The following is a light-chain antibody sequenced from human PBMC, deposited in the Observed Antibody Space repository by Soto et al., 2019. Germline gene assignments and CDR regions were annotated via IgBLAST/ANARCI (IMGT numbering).Light chain of an antibody. CDR3: QQYDDLPT. CDR1: QDISNY. V-gene: IGKV1-33*01. CDR2: DAS. Sequence: DIQMTQSPSSLSASVRDRVTITCQASQDISNYLNWYQQKPGKAPILLIYDASNLDTGVPSRFRGGGSGTNFSLTITNLQPEDVATYYCQQYDDLPTFGPGTRLEIK. J-gene: IGKJ5*01.